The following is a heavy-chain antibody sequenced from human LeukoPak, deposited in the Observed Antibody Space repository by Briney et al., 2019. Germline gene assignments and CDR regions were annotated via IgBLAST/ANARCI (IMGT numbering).Heavy chain of an antibody. J-gene: IGHJ4*02. Sequence: SETLSLTCTVSGGSISSANYYWSWIRQPPGKGLEWIGYINYSGSAFYNPSLESRIIISVDTSKNQISLKVTSVTAADSAVYYCARAPIPLVDYWGQGTLVTVSS. CDR2: INYSGSA. V-gene: IGHV4-30-4*01. CDR3: ARAPIPLVDY. CDR1: GGSISSANYY.